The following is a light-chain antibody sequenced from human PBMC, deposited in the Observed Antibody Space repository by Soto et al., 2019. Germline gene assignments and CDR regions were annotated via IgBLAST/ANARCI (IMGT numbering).Light chain of an antibody. CDR1: PSISSS. J-gene: IGKJ3*01. Sequence: EFLVTQSPATLSLSPGARATLSGRASPSISSSLAWFQPIPGQAPRLLSYDASNRATGIPARFSGSGSGTDFTLTISSLEPEDFGVYCCQQRSNWLFGPGTKVDIK. CDR2: DAS. V-gene: IGKV3-11*01. CDR3: QQRSNWL.